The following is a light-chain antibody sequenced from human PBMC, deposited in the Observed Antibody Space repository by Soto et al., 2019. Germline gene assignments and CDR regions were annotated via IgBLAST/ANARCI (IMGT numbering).Light chain of an antibody. J-gene: IGKJ3*01. V-gene: IGKV1-27*01. CDR1: QGISNY. Sequence: DIQMTQSPSSLAASVGDRVTISCRASQGISNYLAWYQQKPGKVPKLLIYAASTLQSGVSSRFTGSGSGTDFTLTISILQPEDVATYYCQKYNWPPFTFGPGTKVDIK. CDR3: QKYNWPPFT. CDR2: AAS.